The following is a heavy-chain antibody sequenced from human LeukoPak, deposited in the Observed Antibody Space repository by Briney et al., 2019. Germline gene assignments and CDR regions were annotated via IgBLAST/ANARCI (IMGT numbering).Heavy chain of an antibody. J-gene: IGHJ6*02. D-gene: IGHD3-22*01. V-gene: IGHV4-4*07. CDR2: IYTSGST. CDR3: AREALSQHYDRSGYYYYYGMDV. CDR1: GGSISSYY. Sequence: SETLSLTCTVSGGSISSYYWSWIRQPAGKGLEWIGRIYTSGSTNYNPSLKSRVAMSVDTSKNQFSLKLRSVTAADTAVYYCAREALSQHYDRSGYYYYYGMDVWGQGTTVTVSS.